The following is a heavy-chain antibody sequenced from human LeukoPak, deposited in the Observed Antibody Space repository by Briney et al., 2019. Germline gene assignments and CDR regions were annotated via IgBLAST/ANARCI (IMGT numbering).Heavy chain of an antibody. CDR3: ARRRLAGGNYYGIDV. CDR2: ISSSSSYT. CDR1: GCTFSSYA. D-gene: IGHD3-10*01. J-gene: IGHJ6*02. V-gene: IGHV3-11*03. Sequence: GGSLRLSCAASGCTFSSYAMSWIRQAPGKGLEWVSYISSSSSYTNYAESVKGRFTISRDNAKNSLYLQMNSLRAEDTAVYYCARRRLAGGNYYGIDVWGQGTTVTVSS.